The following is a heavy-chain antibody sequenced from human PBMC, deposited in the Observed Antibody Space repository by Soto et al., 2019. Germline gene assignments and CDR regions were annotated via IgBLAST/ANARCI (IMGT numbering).Heavy chain of an antibody. V-gene: IGHV3-21*01. J-gene: IGHJ4*02. D-gene: IGHD2-2*01. CDR3: ARDESAGSSTSD. Sequence: EVQFVESGGGLVKPGGSLRLSCVASGPIFSSYGMNWLRQAPGKGLEWVSSIDSSGRYIYYADSLQGRVTISRDNAKNSMYLQMNSLRVEDTARYFCARDESAGSSTSDWGQGTLVTVSS. CDR1: GPIFSSYG. CDR2: IDSSGRYI.